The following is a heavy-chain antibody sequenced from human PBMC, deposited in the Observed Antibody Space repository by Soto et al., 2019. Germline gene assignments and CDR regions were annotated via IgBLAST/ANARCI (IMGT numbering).Heavy chain of an antibody. Sequence: GASVKVSCRASGYTFTSYGISWVRQAPGQGLEWMGWIGAYNGNTNYAQKLQGRVTMTTDTSTSTAYMELRSLRSDDTAVYYCARDRLHKYYNDSSGYYGYWGQGTLVTVSS. CDR2: IGAYNGNT. J-gene: IGHJ4*02. D-gene: IGHD3-22*01. V-gene: IGHV1-18*04. CDR1: GYTFTSYG. CDR3: ARDRLHKYYNDSSGYYGY.